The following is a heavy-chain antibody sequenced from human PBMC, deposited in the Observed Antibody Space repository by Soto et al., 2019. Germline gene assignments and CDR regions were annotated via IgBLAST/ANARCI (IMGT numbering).Heavy chain of an antibody. CDR3: ARHDYGGFGL. CDR1: GGSISRGSYY. CDR2: IYHSGST. J-gene: IGHJ4*02. D-gene: IGHD4-17*01. V-gene: IGHV4-39*01. Sequence: QLQLQESGPGLVKPSETLSLTCTVSGGSISRGSYYWGWIRQPPGKGLEWIGSIYHSGSTNYNTSIKSRLTIPVDTSKNQFSLKLSSVTAADTAVYYCARHDYGGFGLWGQGTLITVSS.